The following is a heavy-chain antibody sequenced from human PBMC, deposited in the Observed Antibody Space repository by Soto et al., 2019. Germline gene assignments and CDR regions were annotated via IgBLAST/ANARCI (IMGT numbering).Heavy chain of an antibody. Sequence: ASVKVSCKASGYTFTSYGISWVRQAPGQGLEWMGWISAYNGNTNYAQKLQGRVTMTTDTSTSTAYVELRSLRSDDTAVYYCARVLRGYSGYGFPYYYYYGMDVWGQGTTVTVSS. CDR1: GYTFTSYG. CDR2: ISAYNGNT. D-gene: IGHD5-12*01. J-gene: IGHJ6*02. CDR3: ARVLRGYSGYGFPYYYYYGMDV. V-gene: IGHV1-18*04.